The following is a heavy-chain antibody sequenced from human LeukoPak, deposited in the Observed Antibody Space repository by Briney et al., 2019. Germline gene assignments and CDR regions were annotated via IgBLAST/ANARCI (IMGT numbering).Heavy chain of an antibody. Sequence: GGSLRLSCAASGFTFRNYWMSWVRQAPGKGLEWVANIKQDGSEKYYVDSVKGRFTISRDNAKNSLYLQMNSLRTDDTAVYFCGREGPFDFWGQGTLVTVSS. CDR2: IKQDGSEK. V-gene: IGHV3-7*01. CDR1: GFTFRNYW. J-gene: IGHJ4*02. CDR3: GREGPFDF.